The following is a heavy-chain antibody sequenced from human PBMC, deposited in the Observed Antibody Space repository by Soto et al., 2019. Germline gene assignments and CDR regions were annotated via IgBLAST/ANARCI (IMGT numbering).Heavy chain of an antibody. Sequence: EVQLLESGGGLVQPGGSLRLSCAASGFTFSSYAMSWVRQAPGKGLEWVSAISGRGGSTYYADSVKGRFTISRDNSKNTLYLQMNSLRAEDTAVYYCAKPQAADCSGGSCDLRDTLSGGPDYWGQVTLGTVSS. J-gene: IGHJ4*02. D-gene: IGHD2-15*01. CDR1: GFTFSSYA. CDR3: AKPQAADCSGGSCDLRDTLSGGPDY. V-gene: IGHV3-23*01. CDR2: ISGRGGST.